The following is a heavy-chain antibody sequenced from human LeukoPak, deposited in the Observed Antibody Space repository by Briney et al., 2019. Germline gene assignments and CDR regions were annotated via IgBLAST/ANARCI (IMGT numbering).Heavy chain of an antibody. CDR3: ASDWGLSQLEYCSNTNCYMGAFDI. V-gene: IGHV1-2*02. Sequence: GASVKVSCKASGYTFTGYYMHWVRQAPGQGLEWMGWINPNSGGTNYVQKFQGRVTMTRDTSISTAYMELSRLRSDDTAVYYCASDWGLSQLEYCSNTNCYMGAFDIWGQGTMVTVSS. J-gene: IGHJ3*02. CDR2: INPNSGGT. D-gene: IGHD2-2*02. CDR1: GYTFTGYY.